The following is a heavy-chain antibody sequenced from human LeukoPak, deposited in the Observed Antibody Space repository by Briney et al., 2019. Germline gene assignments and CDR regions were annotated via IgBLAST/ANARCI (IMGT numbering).Heavy chain of an antibody. CDR1: GGSISSSSFY. CDR2: ISYSGST. V-gene: IGHV4-39*01. J-gene: IGHJ6*02. D-gene: IGHD6-6*01. Sequence: SETLSLTCTVSGGSISSSSFYWGWIRQPPGKGLEWIGSISYSGSTYYNPSLKSRVTISEHTSKNQFSLRLSSVTAADTAVYYCARGIAARSYYYYGMDVWGQGTTVTVSS. CDR3: ARGIAARSYYYYGMDV.